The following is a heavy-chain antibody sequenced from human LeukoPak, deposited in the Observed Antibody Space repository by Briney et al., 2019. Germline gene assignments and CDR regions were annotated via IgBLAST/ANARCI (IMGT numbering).Heavy chain of an antibody. V-gene: IGHV3-33*08. CDR1: GFTFSSYW. D-gene: IGHD1-7*01. CDR3: ATAQPYNWNYGDY. Sequence: GGSLRLSCAASGFTFSSYWMHWVRQAPGKGLEWVAVIWYDGSNKYYADSVKGRFTISRDNSKNTLYLQMNSLRAEDTAVYYCATAQPYNWNYGDYWGQGTLVTVSS. CDR2: IWYDGSNK. J-gene: IGHJ4*02.